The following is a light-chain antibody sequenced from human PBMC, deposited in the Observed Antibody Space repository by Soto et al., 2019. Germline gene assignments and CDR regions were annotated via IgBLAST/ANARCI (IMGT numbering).Light chain of an antibody. V-gene: IGKV3-20*01. CDR3: PQLGT. Sequence: ETVLTQSPGTLSLSPGQRATLSCRASQSIATSYLAWYQHKRGQAPRLLIYGATSRATGVPDRFSGSGSGTDFTLSISRLEPEDFAVYYCPQLGTFGQGTNLEIK. CDR1: QSIATSY. J-gene: IGKJ2*01. CDR2: GAT.